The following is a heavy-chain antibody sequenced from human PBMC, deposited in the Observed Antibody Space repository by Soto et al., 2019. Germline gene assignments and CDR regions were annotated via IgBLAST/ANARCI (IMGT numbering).Heavy chain of an antibody. D-gene: IGHD6-19*01. CDR1: GYTFTSYG. CDR3: ARVYSSGCSRLCNWFDP. Sequence: QVRLVQSGAEVKKPGASVKVSCKASGYTFTSYGISWVRQAPGQGLEWMGWISAYNGNTNYAQKLQGRVTMTTDTSTSTAYMELRSLRSDDTAVYYCARVYSSGCSRLCNWFDPWGQGTLVTVSS. CDR2: ISAYNGNT. V-gene: IGHV1-18*01. J-gene: IGHJ5*02.